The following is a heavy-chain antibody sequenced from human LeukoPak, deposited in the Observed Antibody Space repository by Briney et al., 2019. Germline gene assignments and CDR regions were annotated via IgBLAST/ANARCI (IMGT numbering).Heavy chain of an antibody. J-gene: IGHJ4*02. CDR3: ARHDYYDSSGYSLVDY. V-gene: IGHV1-2*02. CDR1: GYTFTGYY. Sequence: ASVKVSRKASGYTFTGYYMHWVRQAPGQGLEWMGWINPNSGGTNYAQKFQGRVTMTRDTSISTAYMELSRLRSDDTAVYYCARHDYYDSSGYSLVDYWGQGTLVTVSS. D-gene: IGHD3-22*01. CDR2: INPNSGGT.